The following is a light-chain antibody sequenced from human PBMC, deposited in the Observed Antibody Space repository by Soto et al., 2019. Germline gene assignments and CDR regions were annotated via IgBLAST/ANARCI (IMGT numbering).Light chain of an antibody. J-gene: IGKJ2*01. V-gene: IGKV3-20*01. Sequence: EIVLTQSPGTLSLSPGERATLSCRASQSVSSTYLAWYQQKPGQAPRLLIYGASSRATGIPDRFSGSASGTDFTLTINRLESEDFAIYYCQQYGESRTFGQGTKLEIK. CDR2: GAS. CDR3: QQYGESRT. CDR1: QSVSSTY.